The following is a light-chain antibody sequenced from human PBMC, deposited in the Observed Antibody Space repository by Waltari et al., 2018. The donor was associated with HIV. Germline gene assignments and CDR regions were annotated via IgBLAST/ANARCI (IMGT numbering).Light chain of an antibody. CDR3: QQYFDIPLT. Sequence: DFVMTQSPDSLAVSLGERATIHCKSSHSLLYNSDKKDYLAWYQQKPGQARKRVILWASTRPSGVPDRFRCSGSGTYFTLTISSLQAEDVAVYFCQQYFDIPLTFGGGTKVDLK. V-gene: IGKV4-1*01. CDR2: WAS. J-gene: IGKJ4*01. CDR1: HSLLYNSDKKDY.